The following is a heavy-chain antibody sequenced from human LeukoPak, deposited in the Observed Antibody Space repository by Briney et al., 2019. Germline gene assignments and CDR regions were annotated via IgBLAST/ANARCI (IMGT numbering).Heavy chain of an antibody. V-gene: IGHV3-7*03. D-gene: IGHD5-18*01. J-gene: IGHJ4*02. CDR3: ARAWIELWSHDY. CDR1: GFTFSSYW. CDR2: IKQDGSDK. Sequence: GGSLRLSCAASGFTFSSYWMSSVRQAPGKGLEWVANIKQDGSDKYYVDSVKGRFTISKDNAKSSLYLQMNSLRAEDTAVYYCARAWIELWSHDYWGQGTLVTVSS.